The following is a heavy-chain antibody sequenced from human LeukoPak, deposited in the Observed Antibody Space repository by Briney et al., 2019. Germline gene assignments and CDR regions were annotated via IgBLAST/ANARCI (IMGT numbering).Heavy chain of an antibody. CDR1: GFTFSSYS. J-gene: IGHJ4*02. V-gene: IGHV3-53*01. CDR3: ARGIAAAGPIDY. D-gene: IGHD6-13*01. CDR2: LYSGGNT. Sequence: GGSLRLSCAASGFTFSSYSMNWVRQAPGKGLEWVSVLYSGGNTYYADSVKGRFTISRDNFENTLYLQMNSLRAEDTAVYYCARGIAAAGPIDYWGQGTLVTVSS.